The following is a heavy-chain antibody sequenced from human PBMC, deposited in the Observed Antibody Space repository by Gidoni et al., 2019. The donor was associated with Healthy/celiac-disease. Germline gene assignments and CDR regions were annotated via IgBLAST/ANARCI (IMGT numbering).Heavy chain of an antibody. V-gene: IGHV4-34*01. CDR2: INHIGST. J-gene: IGHJ5*02. D-gene: IGHD2-2*01. CDR3: ARISGLGPPNLPAALRSRNWFNP. Sequence: QVQLQQWGAGLLKPSETLSLTCAGYGGSFSGYYWSWIRQSPGKGLEWMGEINHIGSTDYNPSLKSRVTISVDTSKNQFSLKMNSVTAADAAVYYCARISGLGPPNLPAALRSRNWFNP. CDR1: GGSFSGYY.